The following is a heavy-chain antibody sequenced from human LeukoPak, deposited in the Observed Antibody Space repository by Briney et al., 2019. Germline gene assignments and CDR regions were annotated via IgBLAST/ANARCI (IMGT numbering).Heavy chain of an antibody. D-gene: IGHD6-13*01. J-gene: IGHJ4*02. CDR1: GFTFSSYS. CDR3: ARWGSSCPFDY. Sequence: PGGSLRLSCAASGFTFSSYSMNWVRQAPGKGLEWVSSISSSSSYIYCAGSVKGRFTISRDNAKNSLYLQMNSLRAEDTAVYYCARWGSSCPFDYWGQGTLVTVSS. CDR2: ISSSSSYI. V-gene: IGHV3-21*01.